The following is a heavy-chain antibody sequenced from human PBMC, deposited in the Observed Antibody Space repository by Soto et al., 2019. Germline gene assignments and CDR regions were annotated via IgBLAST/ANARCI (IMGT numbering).Heavy chain of an antibody. V-gene: IGHV3-30-3*01. CDR2: ISYDGSNK. Sequence: GGSLRLSCAASGFTFSSYAMHWVRQAPGKGLEWVAVISYDGSNKYYADSVKGRFTISRDNSKNTLYLQMNSLRAEDTAVYYCARVGIAAAGTGWFDPWGQGTLVTASS. CDR1: GFTFSSYA. D-gene: IGHD6-13*01. J-gene: IGHJ5*02. CDR3: ARVGIAAAGTGWFDP.